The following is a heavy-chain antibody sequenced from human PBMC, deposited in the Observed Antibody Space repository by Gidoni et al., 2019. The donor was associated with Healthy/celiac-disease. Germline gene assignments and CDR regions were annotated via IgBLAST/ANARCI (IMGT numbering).Heavy chain of an antibody. CDR1: VGTFSSYA. CDR3: ARGRGVSIAAAGYYFDY. V-gene: IGHV1-69*06. CDR2: IIPIFGTA. J-gene: IGHJ4*02. Sequence: QVQLVQSGAEVKKPGSSVQVSCKASVGTFSSYAISWVRQAPGQGREWMGGIIPIFGTANYAQKFQGRVTITADKSTSTAYMELSSLRSEDTAVYYCARGRGVSIAAAGYYFDYWGQGTLVTVSS. D-gene: IGHD6-13*01.